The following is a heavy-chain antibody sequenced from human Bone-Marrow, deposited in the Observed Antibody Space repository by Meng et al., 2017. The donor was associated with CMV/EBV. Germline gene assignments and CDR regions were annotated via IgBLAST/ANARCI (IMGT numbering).Heavy chain of an antibody. CDR2: IYYSGST. D-gene: IGHD2-2*01. CDR3: ARYCSSTSCPSGYYYYYYGMDV. CDR1: GGSISSSSYY. V-gene: IGHV4-39*01. Sequence: SETLSLTCTVSGGSISSSSYYWGWIRQPPGKGLEWIGSIYYSGSTYYNPSLKSRVTISRDNAKNSLYLQMNSLRAEDTAVYYCARYCSSTSCPSGYYYYYYGMDVWGQGTTVTVSS. J-gene: IGHJ6*02.